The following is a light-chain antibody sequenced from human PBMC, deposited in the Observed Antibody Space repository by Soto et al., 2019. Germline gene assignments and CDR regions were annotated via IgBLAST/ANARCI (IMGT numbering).Light chain of an antibody. CDR1: QSISNY. CDR2: AAS. V-gene: IGKV1-39*01. CDR3: QRGYTASLT. Sequence: DIQMTQSPSSLSASVGDRVTITCRASQSISNYLNWYQQKPGKAPKLLIYAASSLQSGVPSRFNGRGSGTEFRLTSSRLQPEDFATYPVQRGYTASLTFGPGTNVDI. J-gene: IGKJ3*01.